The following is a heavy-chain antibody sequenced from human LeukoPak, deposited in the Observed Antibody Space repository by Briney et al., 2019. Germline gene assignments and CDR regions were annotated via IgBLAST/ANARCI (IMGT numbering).Heavy chain of an antibody. CDR3: ARDGSREFYDPDY. D-gene: IGHD2/OR15-2a*01. V-gene: IGHV3-30*01. J-gene: IGHJ4*02. Sequence: GGSLRLSCAASGFTFSSYAMHWVRQAPGKGLEWVAVISYDGSNKYYADSVKGRFTISRDNSKNTLYLQMNSLRAEDTAVYYCARDGSREFYDPDYWGQGTLVTVSS. CDR2: ISYDGSNK. CDR1: GFTFSSYA.